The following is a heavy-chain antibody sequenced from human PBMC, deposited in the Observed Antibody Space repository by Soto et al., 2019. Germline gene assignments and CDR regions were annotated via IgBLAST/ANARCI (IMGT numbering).Heavy chain of an antibody. CDR2: VYHSGSA. CDR1: GYSINSGNY. D-gene: IGHD1-26*01. V-gene: IGHV4-38-2*01. Sequence: SETLSLTCAVSGYSINSGNYWGWIRQPPGKGLEWIANVYHSGSAYYNPSLRSRVTISVDTSKNQFSLKVSSVTAADTAVYYCARVDSGSYYGDYWGQGTLVTVSS. CDR3: ARVDSGSYYGDY. J-gene: IGHJ4*02.